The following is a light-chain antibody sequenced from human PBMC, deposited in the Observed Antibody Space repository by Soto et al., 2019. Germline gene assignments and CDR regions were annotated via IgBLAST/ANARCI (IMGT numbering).Light chain of an antibody. CDR1: QDIDKN. Sequence: IQLTQSPSSLSASVGDRVTITCQASQDIDKNLNWYQQKPGKAPQLLIYDASSLQTGVPSRFSGSGSATDFTFTISSLQPEDIATYYCQQYDNLLPITFGQGTRLEIK. V-gene: IGKV1-33*01. CDR2: DAS. CDR3: QQYDNLLPIT. J-gene: IGKJ5*01.